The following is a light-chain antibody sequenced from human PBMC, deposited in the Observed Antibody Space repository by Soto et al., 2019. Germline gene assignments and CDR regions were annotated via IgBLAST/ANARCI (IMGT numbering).Light chain of an antibody. J-gene: IGKJ2*01. CDR2: CTF. Sequence: EIVLTQSPATLPLSPGERAILSCRASQIVNGHLSWYQHKPGQSPRLLIYCTFKRATGIPARFSGSGSDTDFTLTISSLEPEAFAVYYCQQGNSWPLTFGQGTKVEIK. CDR3: QQGNSWPLT. CDR1: QIVNGH. V-gene: IGKV3-11*01.